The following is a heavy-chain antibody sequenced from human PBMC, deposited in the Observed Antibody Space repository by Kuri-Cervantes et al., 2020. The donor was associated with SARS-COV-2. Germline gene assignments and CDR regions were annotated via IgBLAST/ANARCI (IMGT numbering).Heavy chain of an antibody. J-gene: IGHJ6*03. CDR3: AKDSLRRPFYYYYYYMDV. CDR2: ISSSGSTI. V-gene: IGHV3-48*04. CDR1: GFTFSSYS. Sequence: GESLKISCAASGFTFSSYSMNWVRQAPGKGLEWVSYISSSGSTIYYADSVKGRFTISRDNAKNSLYLQMNSLRAEDTAVYYCAKDSLRRPFYYYYYYMDVWGKGTTVTVSS. D-gene: IGHD4-17*01.